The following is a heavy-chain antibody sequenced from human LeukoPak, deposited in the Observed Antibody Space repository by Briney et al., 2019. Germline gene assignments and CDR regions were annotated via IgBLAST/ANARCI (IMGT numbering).Heavy chain of an antibody. Sequence: PSETLSLTCAVYGGSFSGYYWSWIRQPPGKGLEWIGEINHSGSTNYNPSLKSRVTISVDTSKNQFSLKLSSVTAADTAVYYCARGPKGYDFWSGYFWFDPWGQGTLVTVSS. CDR3: ARGPKGYDFWSGYFWFDP. CDR2: INHSGST. J-gene: IGHJ5*02. D-gene: IGHD3-3*01. V-gene: IGHV4-34*01. CDR1: GGSFSGYY.